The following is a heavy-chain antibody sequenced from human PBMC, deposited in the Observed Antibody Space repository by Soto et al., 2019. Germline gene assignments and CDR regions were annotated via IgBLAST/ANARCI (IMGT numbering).Heavy chain of an antibody. V-gene: IGHV4-59*01. D-gene: IGHD3-10*01. CDR1: GGSIRSSY. CDR2: IAYSGRT. CDR3: SIERAPRLGSNWFSL. J-gene: IGHJ5*02. Sequence: PSENPYTTCTVSGGSIRSSYWSWIRQPPGQGLEWIGHIAYSGRTNYNPSLERLGPISVGTSKNQFSLELSSVNAAETAVYYCSIERAPRLGSNWFSLWGHVTL.